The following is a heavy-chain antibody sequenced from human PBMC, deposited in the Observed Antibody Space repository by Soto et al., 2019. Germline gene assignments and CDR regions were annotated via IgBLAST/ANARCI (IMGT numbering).Heavy chain of an antibody. Sequence: QVQLVQSGAEEKKPGASVKVSCKASGYTFTNYAMHWVRQAPGQRLEWMGWINAGNGNTKYSKKFQGRVTITRDTSATTDYMELSSIGSEDTAVYYCARDSGYYLTDYWGQGTLVSVSS. CDR3: ARDSGYYLTDY. J-gene: IGHJ4*02. CDR2: INAGNGNT. D-gene: IGHD5-12*01. V-gene: IGHV1-3*05. CDR1: GYTFTNYA.